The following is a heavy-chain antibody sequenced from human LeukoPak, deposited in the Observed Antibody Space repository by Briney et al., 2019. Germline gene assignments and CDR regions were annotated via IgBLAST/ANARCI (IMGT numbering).Heavy chain of an antibody. Sequence: PSETLSLTCTVSGGSISSSSYYWSWIRQPPGKGLEWIGEINHSGSTNYNPSLKSRVTISVDTSKNQFSLKLSSVTAADTAVYYCARGRRNERKRPNMVRGGSPFDYWGQGTLVTVSS. V-gene: IGHV4-39*07. CDR2: INHSGST. D-gene: IGHD3-10*01. CDR1: GGSISSSSYY. J-gene: IGHJ4*02. CDR3: ARGRRNERKRPNMVRGGSPFDY.